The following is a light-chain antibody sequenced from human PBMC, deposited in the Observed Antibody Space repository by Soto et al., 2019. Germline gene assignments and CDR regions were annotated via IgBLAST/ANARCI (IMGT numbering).Light chain of an antibody. Sequence: EIVLTQSPGPLSLSPGERATLSCRASQSVSSSYLAWYQQKPGQAPRLLIYGASSRATGIPDRFSGSGSGPDFTLTISRLEPEDFAVYYCQQYGSSPFTFGPGTKVDIK. CDR3: QQYGSSPFT. V-gene: IGKV3-20*01. CDR2: GAS. CDR1: QSVSSSY. J-gene: IGKJ3*01.